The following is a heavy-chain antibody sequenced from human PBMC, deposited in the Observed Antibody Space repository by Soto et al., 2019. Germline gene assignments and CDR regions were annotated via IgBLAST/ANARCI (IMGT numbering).Heavy chain of an antibody. CDR1: GFTFSSYS. J-gene: IGHJ6*02. D-gene: IGHD2-2*01. V-gene: IGHV3-21*01. CDR2: ISSSSSYI. CDR3: ARAEESGLVVVPAAIVQYYYYGMDV. Sequence: EVQLVESGGGLVKPGGSLRLSCAASGFTFSSYSMNWVRQAPGKGLEWVSSISSSSSYIYYADSVKGRFTISRDNAKNSLYLQMNRLRAEDTAVYYCARAEESGLVVVPAAIVQYYYYGMDVWGQGTTVTVSS.